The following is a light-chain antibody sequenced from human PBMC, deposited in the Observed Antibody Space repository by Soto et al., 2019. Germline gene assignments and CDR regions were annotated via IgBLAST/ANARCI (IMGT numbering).Light chain of an antibody. Sequence: EIGMTQSPATLSVSPGERATLSCRASQSVSSNLAWYQQKPGQAPRLLIYGASTRATAIPARFSGSGSGTDFTLTISSLQPEDFATYYCQQSYSTPWTFGQGTKVE. CDR1: QSVSSN. CDR3: QQSYSTPWT. V-gene: IGKV3-15*01. CDR2: GAS. J-gene: IGKJ1*01.